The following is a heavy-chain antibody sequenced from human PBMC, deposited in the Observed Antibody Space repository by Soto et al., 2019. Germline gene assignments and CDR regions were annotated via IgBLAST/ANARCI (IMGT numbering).Heavy chain of an antibody. V-gene: IGHV1-3*01. J-gene: IGHJ4*02. D-gene: IGHD2-21*02. CDR1: GYTFTRYA. CDR3: ARERAVSANFFDY. CDR2: INAGSGSS. Sequence: QVQLVQSGAEVKKPGASVKVSCKASGYTFTRYAIHWVRQAPGQGLEWMGWINAGSGSSRYSQNFHGRVTITRDTSASTAYMELSSLIFEDPGVYYCARERAVSANFFDYWGQGTLVTVSS.